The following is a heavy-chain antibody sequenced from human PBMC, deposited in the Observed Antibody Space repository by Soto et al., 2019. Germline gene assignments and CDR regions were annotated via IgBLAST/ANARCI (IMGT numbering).Heavy chain of an antibody. J-gene: IGHJ6*02. D-gene: IGHD3-22*01. Sequence: EVQLVESGGGLVQPGGSLRLSCAASGFTFSDHYMDWVRQAPGKGLEWVGRTRNKDHSYTTEYAASVKGRFTISRDDSKNSLYLQMNSLKSEDTALYYCARSWLSGLGGMDVWGQGTTVTVS. V-gene: IGHV3-72*01. CDR2: TRNKDHSYTT. CDR3: ARSWLSGLGGMDV. CDR1: GFTFSDHY.